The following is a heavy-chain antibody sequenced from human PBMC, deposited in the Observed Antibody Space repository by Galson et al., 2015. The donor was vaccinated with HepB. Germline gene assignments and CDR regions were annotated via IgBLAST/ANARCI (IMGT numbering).Heavy chain of an antibody. CDR1: GFTFSSYG. D-gene: IGHD3-10*01. CDR2: IRYDGSNK. CDR3: AKDKGSGSYKAPLDY. V-gene: IGHV3-30*02. Sequence: SLRLSCAASGFTFSSYGMHWVRQAPGKGLEWVAFIRYDGSNKYYADSVKGRFTISRDNSKNTLYLQMNSLRAEDTAVYYCAKDKGSGSYKAPLDYWGQGTLVTVSS. J-gene: IGHJ4*02.